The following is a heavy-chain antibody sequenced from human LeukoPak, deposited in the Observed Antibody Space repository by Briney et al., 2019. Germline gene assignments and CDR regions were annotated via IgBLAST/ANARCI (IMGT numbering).Heavy chain of an antibody. V-gene: IGHV3-7*01. CDR1: GFTFSSYW. Sequence: GGSLRLSCAASGFTFSSYWMSWVRQAPGKGLEWVANIKQDGSEKYYVDSVKGRFTISRDNAKNSLYLQMNSLRAEDTAVYYCASEDHHTWNRKGGFDYWGQGTLVTVSS. J-gene: IGHJ4*02. CDR3: ASEDHHTWNRKGGFDY. CDR2: IKQDGSEK. D-gene: IGHD1-20*01.